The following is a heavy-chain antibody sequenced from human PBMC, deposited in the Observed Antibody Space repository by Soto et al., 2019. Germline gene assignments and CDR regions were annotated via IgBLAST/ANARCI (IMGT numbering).Heavy chain of an antibody. J-gene: IGHJ4*02. CDR2: ISYYVSNK. CDR3: GKDTGFTIYEFFFDY. CDR1: GFTFTSYR. D-gene: IGHD3-3*01. Sequence: GGSLRLSCPASGFTFTSYRMHCVRQAPDKGLEWVAVISYYVSNKYYKDSVQGRFTISRHNSKNTLYLHMTSPSAKDTAAYYCGKDTGFTIYEFFFDYWAWGPLVTVSS. V-gene: IGHV3-30*18.